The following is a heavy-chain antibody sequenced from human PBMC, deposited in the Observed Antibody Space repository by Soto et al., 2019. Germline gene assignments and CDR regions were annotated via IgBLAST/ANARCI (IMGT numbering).Heavy chain of an antibody. J-gene: IGHJ5*02. CDR2: INPNSGGT. CDR3: AKDRGSSLYHWFDP. D-gene: IGHD6-13*01. V-gene: IGHV1-2*02. CDR1: GYTFTGYY. Sequence: ASVKVSCKASGYTFTGYYMHWVRQAPGQGLEWMGWINPNSGGTNYAQKFQGRFTISRDNSKNTLYLQMNGLRADDTAVYYCAKDRGSSLYHWFDPWGQGTLVTVSS.